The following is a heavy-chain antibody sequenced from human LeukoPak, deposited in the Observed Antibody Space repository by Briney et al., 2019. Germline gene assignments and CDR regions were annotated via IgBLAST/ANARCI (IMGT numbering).Heavy chain of an antibody. CDR2: ISYDGSNK. V-gene: IGHV3-30*03. CDR3: ARGAARMVEMGTMISFAY. D-gene: IGHD5-24*01. CDR1: EFTFSDSW. Sequence: GGSLRLSCAASEFTFSDSWMTWVRQAPGKGLEWVALISYDGSNKNYADSVKGRFTISRDNSKNTLYLQMNSLRAEDTAVYYCARGAARMVEMGTMISFAYWGQGTLVTVSS. J-gene: IGHJ4*02.